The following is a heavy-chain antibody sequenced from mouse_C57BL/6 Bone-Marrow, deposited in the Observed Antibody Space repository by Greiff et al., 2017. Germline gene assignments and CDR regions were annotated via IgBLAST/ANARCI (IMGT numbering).Heavy chain of an antibody. V-gene: IGHV2-5*01. CDR2: IWRGGST. CDR3: AKNLISFYCVYAMDY. J-gene: IGHJ4*01. Sequence: QVQLQQSGPGLVQPSQSLSITCTVSGFSLTSYGVHWVRQSPGKGLEWLGVIWRGGSTDYKEAFMSRLGITKDNSKSQVFFKMNSLQADDTAIYLCAKNLISFYCVYAMDYWGQGTSVTVSS. CDR1: GFSLTSYG. D-gene: IGHD1-1*01.